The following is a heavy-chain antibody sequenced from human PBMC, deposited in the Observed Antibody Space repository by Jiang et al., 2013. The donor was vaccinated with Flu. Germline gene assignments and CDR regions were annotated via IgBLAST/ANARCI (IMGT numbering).Heavy chain of an antibody. CDR3: ARVSPVSGIWGFDY. Sequence: PGLVKPSETLSLTCTVSGGSINSDYWSWIRQPPGTGLEWVGYIHYSGRTTYNPSLKSRLTISLDTSKNQFSLRLSSVTAADTAVYYCARVSPVSGIWGFDYWGQGTLVTVSS. J-gene: IGHJ4*02. D-gene: IGHD1-26*01. CDR1: GGSINSDY. V-gene: IGHV4-59*01. CDR2: IHYSGRT.